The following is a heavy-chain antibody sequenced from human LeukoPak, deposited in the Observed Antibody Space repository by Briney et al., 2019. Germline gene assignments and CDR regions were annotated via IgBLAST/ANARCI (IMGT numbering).Heavy chain of an antibody. Sequence: PGGSLRLSCAASGFTFSTYWMTWVRQAPGKGLEWVANIRQDGGEAYYVDSVKGRFTISRDNAKNSLYLQMNSLRAEDTALYHCARSSSITFGGVIVNWGQGTLVTVSS. CDR2: IRQDGGEA. J-gene: IGHJ4*02. CDR1: GFTFSTYW. D-gene: IGHD3-16*02. CDR3: ARSSSITFGGVIVN. V-gene: IGHV3-7*03.